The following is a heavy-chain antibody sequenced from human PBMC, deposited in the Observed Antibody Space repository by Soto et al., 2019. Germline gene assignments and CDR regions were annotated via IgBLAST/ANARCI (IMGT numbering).Heavy chain of an antibody. D-gene: IGHD3-10*01. CDR3: ARWGMVRGVIITRGNWFDP. J-gene: IGHJ5*02. CDR1: RFTFSTYE. V-gene: IGHV3-48*03. CDR2: ISTSGSTV. Sequence: QPGGSLRLSCAASRFTFSTYEMNWVRQAPGKGLEWVSYISTSGSTVYYADSVKGRFTISRDNTRNSLYLQMNSLRDEDTALYYCARWGMVRGVIITRGNWFDPWGQGTLVTVSS.